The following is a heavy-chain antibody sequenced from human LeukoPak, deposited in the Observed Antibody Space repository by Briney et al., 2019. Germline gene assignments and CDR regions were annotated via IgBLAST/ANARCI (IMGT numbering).Heavy chain of an antibody. J-gene: IGHJ4*02. Sequence: SETLSLTCAVYGGSFSGYYWSWIRQPPGKGLEWIGEINHSGSTNYNPSLKSRVTISVDTSKNQFSLKLSSVTAADTAVYYCARRIAAAADYWGQGTLVTVSS. CDR2: INHSGST. CDR1: GGSFSGYY. V-gene: IGHV4-34*01. D-gene: IGHD6-13*01. CDR3: ARRIAAAADY.